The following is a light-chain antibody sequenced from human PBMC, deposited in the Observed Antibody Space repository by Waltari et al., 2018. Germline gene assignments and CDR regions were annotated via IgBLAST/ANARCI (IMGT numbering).Light chain of an antibody. J-gene: IGKJ2*01. CDR1: QSITSSF. CDR3: QQYGRSPPGT. V-gene: IGKV3-20*01. Sequence: EIVLTQSPGTLSLSPGERATLSCGASQSITSSFLAWYQQKPGQAPRLLIYHTSSRATGIPDRFSGSGSGTDFTLTISRLEPEDFAVYYCQQYGRSPPGTFGQGTNLEIK. CDR2: HTS.